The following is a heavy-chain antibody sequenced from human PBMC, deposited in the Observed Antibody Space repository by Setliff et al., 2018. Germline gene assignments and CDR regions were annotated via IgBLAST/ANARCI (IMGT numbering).Heavy chain of an antibody. CDR3: ARGRSNFWGYYFDY. J-gene: IGHJ4*02. D-gene: IGHD3-3*01. V-gene: IGHV4-34*01. Sequence: SETQSLTCAVYGGSFSGYYWSWIRQPPGKGLEWIGEINHSGSTNYNPSLKSRVTISVDTSKNQFSLKLSSVTAADTAVYYCARGRSNFWGYYFDYWGQGTLVTVSS. CDR2: INHSGST. CDR1: GGSFSGYY.